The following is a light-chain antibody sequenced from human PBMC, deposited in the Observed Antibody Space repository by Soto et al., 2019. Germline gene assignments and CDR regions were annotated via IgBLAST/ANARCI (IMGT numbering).Light chain of an antibody. J-gene: IGKJ4*01. CDR1: QSVNNY. CDR3: QQRSNWLT. V-gene: IGKV3-11*01. CDR2: DAS. Sequence: EIVLTQSPATLSLAPGERASLSCRASQSVNNYLVWYQQKPGQAPRLLIYDASNRATGIPARFSGSGSGTDFTLTISSLEPEDFAVYYCQQRSNWLTFGGGTKVDI.